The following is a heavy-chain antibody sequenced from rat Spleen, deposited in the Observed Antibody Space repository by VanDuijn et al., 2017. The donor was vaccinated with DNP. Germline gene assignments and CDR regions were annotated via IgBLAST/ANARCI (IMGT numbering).Heavy chain of an antibody. CDR1: GFTFSDYY. CDR2: ISYDGGRT. CDR3: ARRRYNSGPFDY. Sequence: EVQLVESGGGLVQPGRSLKLSCAASGFTFSDYYMAWVRQAPAKGLEWVSYISYDGGRTYYGDSVKGRFTISRDDAKNTLYLQMDSLRSEDTATYYCARRRYNSGPFDYWGQGVMVTVSS. J-gene: IGHJ2*01. D-gene: IGHD4-3*01. V-gene: IGHV5-7*01.